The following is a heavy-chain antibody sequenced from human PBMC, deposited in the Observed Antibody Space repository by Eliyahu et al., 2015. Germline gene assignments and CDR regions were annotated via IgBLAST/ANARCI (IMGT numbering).Heavy chain of an antibody. J-gene: IGHJ5*02. Sequence: PLQESGPALVKPSETLSLTCIVSSXSITTRGYYWAWVRQSPGKGLEWIATIYYTGTTYYKPSLRSRVSISMDTSKNQFSLNLMSVTAADTAVYYCARQVGTTTGWFDPWGQGTLVTVSS. CDR3: ARQVGTTTGWFDP. V-gene: IGHV4-39*01. CDR1: SXSITTRGYY. CDR2: IYYTGTT. D-gene: IGHD1-26*01.